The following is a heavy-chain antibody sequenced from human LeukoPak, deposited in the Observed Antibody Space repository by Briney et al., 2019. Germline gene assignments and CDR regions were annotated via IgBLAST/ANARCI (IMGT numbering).Heavy chain of an antibody. D-gene: IGHD6-13*01. V-gene: IGHV1-69*13. Sequence: SVKVSCKASGGTFISYAISWVRQAPGQGLEWMGGIIPIFGTANYAQKFQGRVTITADESTSTAYMELSSLRSEDTAVYYCARVPLAAAYLDYWGQGTLVTVSS. CDR2: IIPIFGTA. CDR3: ARVPLAAAYLDY. J-gene: IGHJ4*02. CDR1: GGTFISYA.